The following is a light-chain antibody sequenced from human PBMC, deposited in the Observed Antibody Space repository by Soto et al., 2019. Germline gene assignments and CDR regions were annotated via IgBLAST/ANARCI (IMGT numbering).Light chain of an antibody. CDR3: QQYNSYSWT. V-gene: IGKV1-5*01. J-gene: IGKJ1*01. CDR2: DAS. CDR1: QSISRW. Sequence: IQLTQSPSPLAASVCDTITSTCRASQSISRWLAWYHQKPGKAPKLLIYDASTLESGVPSRFSGSGSGTEFTLTISSLQPDDFATYYCQQYNSYSWTFGQGTKVDIK.